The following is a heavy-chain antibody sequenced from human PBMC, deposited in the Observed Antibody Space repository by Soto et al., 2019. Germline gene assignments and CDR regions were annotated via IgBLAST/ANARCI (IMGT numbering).Heavy chain of an antibody. CDR1: GDSVSSNSVA. CDR3: TTDLTDILPWDV. Sequence: SQTLSLTCAISGDSVSSNSVAWNWIRQSPSRGLEWLGRTYYRSKWYNDYAITVKSRITINPDTSKNQFSLQLNSVTPEDTAVYYCTTDLTDILPWDVWGQGTTVTVSS. CDR2: TYYRSKWYN. V-gene: IGHV6-1*01. J-gene: IGHJ6*02. D-gene: IGHD3-9*01.